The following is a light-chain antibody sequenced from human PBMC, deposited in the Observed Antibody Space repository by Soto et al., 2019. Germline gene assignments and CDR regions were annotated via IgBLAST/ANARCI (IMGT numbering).Light chain of an antibody. Sequence: IVLTHSPGTLSLSPGERATLFCRASQSVSSNYLNWFQQKPGQAPRLLIYGVSSRATGIPDRFSGSGSGTDFTLTISRLEPEDFAVYYCHQYGGSPRTFGQGTKV. CDR2: GVS. J-gene: IGKJ1*01. V-gene: IGKV3-20*01. CDR3: HQYGGSPRT. CDR1: QSVSSNY.